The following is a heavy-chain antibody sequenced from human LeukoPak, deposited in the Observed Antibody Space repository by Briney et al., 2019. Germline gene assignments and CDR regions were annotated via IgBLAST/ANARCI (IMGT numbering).Heavy chain of an antibody. V-gene: IGHV3-7*03. J-gene: IGHJ4*02. Sequence: PGGSLRLSCAASGFTFSSHWVTWVRQAPGKGLEWVANIKEDGSKKNYVDSVKGRFTISRDNAKNSLYLQMNSLRAEDTAVYHCATPLDYYDSSGYHQGGDWGQGTLVTVSS. D-gene: IGHD3-22*01. CDR1: GFTFSSHW. CDR2: IKEDGSKK. CDR3: ATPLDYYDSSGYHQGGD.